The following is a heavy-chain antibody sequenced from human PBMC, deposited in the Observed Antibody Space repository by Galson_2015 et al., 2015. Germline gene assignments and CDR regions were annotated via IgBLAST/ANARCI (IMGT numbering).Heavy chain of an antibody. J-gene: IGHJ4*02. V-gene: IGHV3-23*01. CDR3: TKKGCTSTACYVNY. CDR2: LSGSGGTT. D-gene: IGHD2-2*01. Sequence: SLRLSCAAFGFTFSDYAMSWVRQAPGKGLEWVSDLSGSGGTTNYADSVKGRFTISRDNSRNTLFLRMDSLRAEDTAVYYCTKKGCTSTACYVNYWGQGALVTV. CDR1: GFTFSDYA.